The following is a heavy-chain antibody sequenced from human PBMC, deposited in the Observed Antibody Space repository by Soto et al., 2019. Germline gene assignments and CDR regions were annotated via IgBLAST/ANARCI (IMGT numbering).Heavy chain of an antibody. CDR2: IYSGGST. J-gene: IGHJ6*03. Sequence: GGSLRLSCAASGFTVSSNYMSWVRQAPGKGLEWVSVIYSGGSTYYADSVKGRFTISRHNSKNTLYLQMNSLRAEDTAVYYCAISFGVATTFYYYYYMDVWGKGTTVTVSS. CDR3: AISFGVATTFYYYYYMDV. V-gene: IGHV3-53*04. D-gene: IGHD5-12*01. CDR1: GFTVSSNY.